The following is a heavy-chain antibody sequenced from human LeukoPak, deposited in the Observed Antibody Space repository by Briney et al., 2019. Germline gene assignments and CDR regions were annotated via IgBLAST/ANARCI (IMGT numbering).Heavy chain of an antibody. Sequence: GGSLRLSCTTSGFTFSSYALSWVRQAPGKGLVWVSGIRVSGSTYYPDSVTGRFTISRDNSENTLYLQMSGLRAEDTAIYYCAKGTGDTAYYFDFWGQGVLVTVSS. D-gene: IGHD7-27*01. CDR3: AKGTGDTAYYFDF. V-gene: IGHV3-23*01. CDR1: GFTFSSYA. CDR2: IRVSGST. J-gene: IGHJ4*02.